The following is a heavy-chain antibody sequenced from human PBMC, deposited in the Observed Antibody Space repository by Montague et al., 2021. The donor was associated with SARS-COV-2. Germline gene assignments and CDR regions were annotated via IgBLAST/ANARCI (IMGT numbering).Heavy chain of an antibody. CDR1: GGSFSGYY. CDR2: INHSGST. CDR3: ARSREEFTSIAVIITGGMHYFDS. J-gene: IGHJ4*02. D-gene: IGHD3-22*01. V-gene: IGHV4-34*01. Sequence: SETLSLTCAVYGGSFSGYYWSWVRQAPGKGLEWIGEINHSGSTHXNPSLKSRVSMSVDTPKNQFSLKMSSVAAADTAVFYRARSREEFTSIAVIITGGMHYFDSWGQGTLVTVSS.